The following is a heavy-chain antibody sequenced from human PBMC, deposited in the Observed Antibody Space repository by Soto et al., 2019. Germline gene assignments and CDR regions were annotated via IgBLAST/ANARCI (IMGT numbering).Heavy chain of an antibody. V-gene: IGHV4-30-4*01. CDR3: ARAAVGTDFDY. CDR1: GGSISSGDYY. J-gene: IGHJ4*02. D-gene: IGHD7-27*01. Sequence: QVQLQESGPGLVKPSQTLSLTCTVSGGSISSGDYYWSWIRQPPGKGLEWIGYIYYSGSNYYNPSLRSRVSISVDTSKNQFSLKLSSVTAADTAVYYCARAAVGTDFDYWGQGTLVTVSS. CDR2: IYYSGSN.